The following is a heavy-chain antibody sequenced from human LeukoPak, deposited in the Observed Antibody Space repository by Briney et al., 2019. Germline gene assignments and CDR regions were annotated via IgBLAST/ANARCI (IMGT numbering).Heavy chain of an antibody. CDR1: GFTFSDYY. D-gene: IGHD2-2*01. Sequence: SGGSLRLSCAASGFTFSDYYMSWIRQAPGKGLEWVSYISSSGSTIYYADSVKGRFTISRDNAKNSLSLQMNSLRAEDTAVYYCARVDGEYQLLGDYWGQGTLVTVSS. CDR3: ARVDGEYQLLGDY. J-gene: IGHJ4*02. V-gene: IGHV3-11*01. CDR2: ISSSGSTI.